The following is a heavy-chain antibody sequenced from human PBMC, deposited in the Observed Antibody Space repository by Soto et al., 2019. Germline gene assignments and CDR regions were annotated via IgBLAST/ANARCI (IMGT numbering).Heavy chain of an antibody. D-gene: IGHD2-8*01. CDR2: IYSGGST. Sequence: GGSLRLSCAASGFTVSSNYMSWVRQAPGKGLEWVSVIYSGGSTYYADSVKGRFTISRHNSKNTLYLQMNSLRAEDTAVYYCARLGYCTNGVCYHRPYYYYYCMDVWGKGTTVTVSS. J-gene: IGHJ6*03. V-gene: IGHV3-53*04. CDR1: GFTVSSNY. CDR3: ARLGYCTNGVCYHRPYYYYYCMDV.